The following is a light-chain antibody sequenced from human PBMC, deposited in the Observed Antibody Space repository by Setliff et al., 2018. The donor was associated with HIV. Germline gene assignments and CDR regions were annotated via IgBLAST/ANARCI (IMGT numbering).Light chain of an antibody. J-gene: IGLJ1*01. Sequence: QSVLTQSASVSGSPGQSITISCTGASSDIGDYSFVSWYQRHPGKAPKLMIYDVSKRPSGVSNRFSGSKSGSTASLTISGLQAEGEGDYYCSSYTTTITPYVFGTGTKVTVL. V-gene: IGLV2-14*01. CDR1: SSDIGDYSF. CDR2: DVS. CDR3: SSYTTTITPYV.